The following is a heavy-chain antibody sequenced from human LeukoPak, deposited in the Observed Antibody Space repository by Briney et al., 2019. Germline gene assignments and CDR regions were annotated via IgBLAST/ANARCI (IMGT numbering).Heavy chain of an antibody. J-gene: IGHJ3*02. CDR2: ISSSSSTI. CDR3: AKDLLSSGYDAFDI. Sequence: GGSLRLSCAASGFTFSSYEMNWVRQAPGKGLEWVSYISSSSSTIYYADSVKGRFTISRDNAKNSLYLQMNSLRAEDTAVYYCAKDLLSSGYDAFDIWGQGTMVTVSS. D-gene: IGHD2-2*03. V-gene: IGHV3-48*03. CDR1: GFTFSSYE.